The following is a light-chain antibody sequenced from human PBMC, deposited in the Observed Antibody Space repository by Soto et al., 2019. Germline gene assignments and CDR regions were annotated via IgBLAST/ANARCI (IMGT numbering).Light chain of an antibody. J-gene: IGKJ3*01. Sequence: DFQMTQSPSSLSASEGDRVTITCRASQGISNYLAWYQQKPGKVPKLLIYGASTLQSGVPSRFNGSGSGTDFTLTISILQPEDAATYYCQKYSSAPPLFTFGPGTKVDIK. CDR1: QGISNY. CDR2: GAS. V-gene: IGKV1-27*01. CDR3: QKYSSAPPLFT.